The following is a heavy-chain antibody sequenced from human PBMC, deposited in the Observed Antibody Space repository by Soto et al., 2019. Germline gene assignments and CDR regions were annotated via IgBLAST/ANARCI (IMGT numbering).Heavy chain of an antibody. V-gene: IGHV3-23*01. CDR3: AKDPMPTYYDILTGSGGIDY. D-gene: IGHD3-9*01. CDR1: GFTFSSYS. CDR2: ISGSGGST. Sequence: GGSLRLSCAASGFTFSSYSMSWVRQAPGKGLEWVSAISGSGGSTYYADSVKGRFTISRDNSKNTLYLQMNSLRAEDTAVYYCAKDPMPTYYDILTGSGGIDYWGQGTLVTVSS. J-gene: IGHJ4*02.